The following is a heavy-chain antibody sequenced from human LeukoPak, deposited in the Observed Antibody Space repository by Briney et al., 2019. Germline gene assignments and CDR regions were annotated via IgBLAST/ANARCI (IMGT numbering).Heavy chain of an antibody. CDR1: GYTFSTYG. CDR3: ATGYSYVDTYFDY. CDR2: ISAYNDNT. V-gene: IGHV1-18*01. Sequence: GASVKVSCKASGYTFSTYGISWVRQAPGQGLEWMGWISAYNDNTNYAQKLQGRVTMTTDTSTSTAYMELRSLRSDDTAVYYCATGYSYVDTYFDYWGQGTLVTVSS. D-gene: IGHD5-18*01. J-gene: IGHJ4*02.